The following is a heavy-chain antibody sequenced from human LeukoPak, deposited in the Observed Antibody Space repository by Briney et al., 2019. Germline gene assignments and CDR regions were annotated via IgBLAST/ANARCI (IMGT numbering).Heavy chain of an antibody. V-gene: IGHV4-30-4*01. D-gene: IGHD3-10*02. CDR1: GVSISNTNYY. CDR2: IYYSGST. Sequence: SQTLPLTCTVSGVSISNTNYYWSWLRQPPGKGLEWIGNIYYSGSTYYNPSLKSRVTISQDTSNNQFSLKLSSVTAADTAVYYCARCSGPYYYSLDVWAEGPRSPSP. J-gene: IGHJ6*02. CDR3: ARCSGPYYYSLDV.